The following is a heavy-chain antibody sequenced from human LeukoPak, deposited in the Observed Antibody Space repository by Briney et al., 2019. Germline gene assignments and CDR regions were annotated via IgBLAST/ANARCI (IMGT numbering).Heavy chain of an antibody. J-gene: IGHJ4*02. CDR1: GFTFSSDA. CDR2: ISGSGGST. CDR3: AKVMRYYYDSSGLDY. Sequence: GGSLRLSCAASGFTFSSDAMSWVRQAPGKGLEWVSAISGSGGSTYYADSVKGRFTISRDNSKNTLYQQMNSLRAEDTAVYYCAKVMRYYYDSSGLDYWGQGTLVTVSS. V-gene: IGHV3-23*01. D-gene: IGHD3-22*01.